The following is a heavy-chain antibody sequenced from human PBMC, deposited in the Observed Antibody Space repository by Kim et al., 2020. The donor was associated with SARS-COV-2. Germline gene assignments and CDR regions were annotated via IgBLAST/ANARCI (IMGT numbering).Heavy chain of an antibody. CDR3: TTEGSYYDILTGSPTGY. V-gene: IGHV3-15*01. J-gene: IGHJ4*02. Sequence: VKGRFTISRDDSKNTLYLQMNSLKTEDTAVYYCTTEGSYYDILTGSPTGYWGQGTLVTVSS. D-gene: IGHD3-9*01.